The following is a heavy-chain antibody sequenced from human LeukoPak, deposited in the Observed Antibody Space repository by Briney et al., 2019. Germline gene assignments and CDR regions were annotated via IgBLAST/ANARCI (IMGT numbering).Heavy chain of an antibody. CDR2: ISYDGSNK. CDR3: AKGYSSSWYVRLWDY. V-gene: IGHV3-30*18. Sequence: WGSLRLSCAASGFTFSSYGMHWVRQAPGKGLEWVAVISYDGSNKYYADSVKGRFTISRDNSKNTLYLQMNSLRAEDTAVYYCAKGYSSSWYVRLWDYWGQGTLVTVSS. CDR1: GFTFSSYG. D-gene: IGHD6-13*01. J-gene: IGHJ4*02.